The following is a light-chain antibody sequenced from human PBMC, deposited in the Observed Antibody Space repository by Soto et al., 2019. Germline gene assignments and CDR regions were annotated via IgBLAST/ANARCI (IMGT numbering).Light chain of an antibody. J-gene: IGLJ1*01. Sequence: QSVLTQPASVSGSPGQSITISCTGTSSDVGGYNYVSWYQQHPGKAPKLMIYDVTSRPSGVSYRFSGSKSGNTASLTISGLQAEDGADYYCSSYTTSSSYVFGTGTKVTVL. CDR2: DVT. CDR3: SSYTTSSSYV. V-gene: IGLV2-14*01. CDR1: SSDVGGYNY.